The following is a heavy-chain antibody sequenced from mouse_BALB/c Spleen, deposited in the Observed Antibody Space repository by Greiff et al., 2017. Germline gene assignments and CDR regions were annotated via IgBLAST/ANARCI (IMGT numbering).Heavy chain of an antibody. Sequence: EVHLVESGGGLVKPGGSLKLSCAASGFTFSDYYMYWVRQTPEKRLEWVATISDGGSYTYYPDSVKGRFTISRDNAKNNLYLQMSSLKSEDTAMYYCARHLGANYFDYWGQGTTLTVSS. CDR2: ISDGGSYT. D-gene: IGHD4-1*01. J-gene: IGHJ2*01. V-gene: IGHV5-4*02. CDR3: ARHLGANYFDY. CDR1: GFTFSDYY.